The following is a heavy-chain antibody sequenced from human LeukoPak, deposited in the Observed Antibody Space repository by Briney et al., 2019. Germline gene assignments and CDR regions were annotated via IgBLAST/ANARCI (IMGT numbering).Heavy chain of an antibody. Sequence: SETLSLTCTVSGGSISSYYWSRIRQPPGKGLEWIGYIYYSGSTNYNPSLKSRVTISVDTSKNQFSLKLSSVTAADTAVYYCARAPIVVVPAAYFDYWGQGTLVTVSS. J-gene: IGHJ4*02. D-gene: IGHD2-2*01. CDR3: ARAPIVVVPAAYFDY. V-gene: IGHV4-59*01. CDR2: IYYSGST. CDR1: GGSISSYY.